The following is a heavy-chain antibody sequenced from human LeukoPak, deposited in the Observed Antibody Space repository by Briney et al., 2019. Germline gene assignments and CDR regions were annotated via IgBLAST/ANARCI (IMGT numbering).Heavy chain of an antibody. D-gene: IGHD6-6*01. CDR2: ISSSSSYI. J-gene: IGHJ4*02. CDR1: GFTFSSYS. CDR3: ARKGYSSAYYFDY. Sequence: GGSLRLSCATSGFTFSSYSMNWVRQAPGKGLEWVSSISSSSSYIYYADSVKGRFTISRDNAKNSLYLQMNSLRAEDTAVYYCARKGYSSAYYFDYWGQGTLSPSPQ. V-gene: IGHV3-21*01.